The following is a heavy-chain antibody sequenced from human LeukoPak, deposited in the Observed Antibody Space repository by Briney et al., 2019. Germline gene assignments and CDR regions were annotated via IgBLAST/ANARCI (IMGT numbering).Heavy chain of an antibody. CDR1: GGSISSYY. Sequence: SETLSLTCTVSGGSISSYYWSWIRQPPGKGLEWIGYIYYSGSTNYNPSLKSRATISVDTSKNQFSLKLSSVTAADTAVYYCASSLNAYYYDSSGFDYWGQGTLVTASS. J-gene: IGHJ4*02. V-gene: IGHV4-59*08. D-gene: IGHD3-22*01. CDR3: ASSLNAYYYDSSGFDY. CDR2: IYYSGST.